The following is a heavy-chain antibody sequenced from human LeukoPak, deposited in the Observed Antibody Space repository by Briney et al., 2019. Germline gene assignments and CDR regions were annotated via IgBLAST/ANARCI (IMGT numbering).Heavy chain of an antibody. CDR2: IYSGGST. J-gene: IGHJ4*02. D-gene: IGHD3-10*01. V-gene: IGHV3-66*01. CDR3: ARVPGFI. Sequence: PGGSLRLSCAASGFTFRSYGMHWVRQAPGKGLEWVSVIYSGGSTYYADSVKGRFTISRDNSKNTLYLQMNSLRAEDTAVYYCARVPGFIWGQGTLVTVSS. CDR1: GFTFRSYG.